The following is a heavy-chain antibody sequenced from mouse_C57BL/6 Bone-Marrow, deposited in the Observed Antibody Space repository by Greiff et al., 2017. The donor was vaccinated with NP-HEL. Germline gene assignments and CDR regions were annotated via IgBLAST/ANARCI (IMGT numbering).Heavy chain of an antibody. CDR3: AREGGLRRRTYAMDY. D-gene: IGHD2-4*01. CDR2: INYDGSST. V-gene: IGHV5-16*01. CDR1: GFTFSDYY. J-gene: IGHJ4*01. Sequence: EVKLVESEGGLVQPGSSMKLSCTASGFTFSDYYMAWVRQVPEKGLEWVANINYDGSSTYYLDSLKSRFIISRDNAKNILYLQMSSLKSKDTATYYCAREGGLRRRTYAMDYGGQGTSVTVSS.